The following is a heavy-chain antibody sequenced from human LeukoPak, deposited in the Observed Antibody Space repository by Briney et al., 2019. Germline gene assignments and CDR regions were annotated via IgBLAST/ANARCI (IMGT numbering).Heavy chain of an antibody. CDR2: IWYDGSNK. Sequence: PGGSLRLSCAASGFTFSSYVMSWVRQAPGKGLEWVAIIWYDGSNKYYADSVKGRFTISRDNSKSTLYLQMNSLRAEDTAVYYCAKGGYSGSWYGDYWGQGTLVTVSS. V-gene: IGHV3-33*06. CDR1: GFTFSSYV. D-gene: IGHD6-13*01. J-gene: IGHJ4*02. CDR3: AKGGYSGSWYGDY.